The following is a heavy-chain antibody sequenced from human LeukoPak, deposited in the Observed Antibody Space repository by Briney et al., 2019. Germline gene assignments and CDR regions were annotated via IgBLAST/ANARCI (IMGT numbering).Heavy chain of an antibody. CDR1: GFTFSSYW. CDR3: AKDGVMCSNGICYSRPYYYMDV. V-gene: IGHV3-74*01. D-gene: IGHD2-8*01. J-gene: IGHJ6*03. Sequence: GGSLRLSCAASGFTFSSYWMHWVRQAPGKGLVWVSRINTDGSSTSYADSVKGRFTISRDNSKNTLYVQMNSLRAEDTAVYFCAKDGVMCSNGICYSRPYYYMDVWGKGTTVTVSS. CDR2: INTDGSST.